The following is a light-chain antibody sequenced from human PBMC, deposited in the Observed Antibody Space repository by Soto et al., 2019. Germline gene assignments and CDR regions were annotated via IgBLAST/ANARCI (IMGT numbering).Light chain of an antibody. J-gene: IGKJ1*01. V-gene: IGKV1-5*03. CDR3: QHYNSYSEA. CDR1: QTISSW. CDR2: KAS. Sequence: DIQMTQSPSPLSGSVGDRVTITCRASQTISSWLAWYQQKPGKAPKLLIYKASTLKSGVPSRFSGSGSGTEFTLTISSLQPDDVATYYCQHYNSYSEAFGQGTKVDLK.